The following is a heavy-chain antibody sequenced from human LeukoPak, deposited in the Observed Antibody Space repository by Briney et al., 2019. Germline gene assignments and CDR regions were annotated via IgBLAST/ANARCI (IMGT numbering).Heavy chain of an antibody. Sequence: ASVMVSCKTSGNTFSSNIINWVRQAPGQRLDWMGWINAGNGNTKYSEKFQGRVTITRDTSASTVYMEMSSLRSEDTAVYYCARERPTTTAFHVWGQGTMVTVS. CDR1: GNTFSSNI. J-gene: IGHJ3*01. D-gene: IGHD1-14*01. CDR2: INAGNGNT. V-gene: IGHV1-3*01. CDR3: ARERPTTTAFHV.